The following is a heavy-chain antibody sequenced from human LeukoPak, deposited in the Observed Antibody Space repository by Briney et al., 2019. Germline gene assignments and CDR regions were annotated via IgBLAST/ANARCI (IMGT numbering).Heavy chain of an antibody. CDR2: ISSSSSYI. Sequence: GESLRLSCAASGFAFSTYYMNWVRQAPGKGLEWVSSISSSSSYIYYADSVKGRFTISRDNAKNSLYLQMNSLRAEDTAVYYCARGATGTTDYWGQGTLVTVSS. CDR1: GFAFSTYY. D-gene: IGHD1-7*01. J-gene: IGHJ4*02. V-gene: IGHV3-21*01. CDR3: ARGATGTTDY.